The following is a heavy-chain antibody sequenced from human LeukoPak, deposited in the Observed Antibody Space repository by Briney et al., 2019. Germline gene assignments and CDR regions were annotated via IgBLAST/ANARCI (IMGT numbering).Heavy chain of an antibody. CDR3: AREGSKVVIINSFDY. Sequence: ASVKVSCKASGYTFTDYYMYWVRQAPGQGLEWMGWINPYSGDTDYAQMFQGRVTMTRDTSISTVYMELTRLRSDDTAVYYCAREGSKVVIINSFDYWGQGTLVTVSS. CDR1: GYTFTDYY. CDR2: INPYSGDT. D-gene: IGHD3-3*01. V-gene: IGHV1-2*02. J-gene: IGHJ4*02.